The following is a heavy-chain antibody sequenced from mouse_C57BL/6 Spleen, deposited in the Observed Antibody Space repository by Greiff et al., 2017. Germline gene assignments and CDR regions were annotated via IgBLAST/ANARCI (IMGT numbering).Heavy chain of an antibody. D-gene: IGHD5-5*01. Sequence: VQLQQSGAELVKPGSSVKLSCTASGFNINDYYMHWVKQRTEQGLEWIGRIYPEDGETKYDPKFKGKATITADTSSNPAYLQLSRLTSEDTAVYSCARSYLRYYFDDWGKGTTLTVSS. CDR3: ARSYLRYYFDD. CDR1: GFNINDYY. CDR2: IYPEDGET. J-gene: IGHJ2*01. V-gene: IGHV14-2*01.